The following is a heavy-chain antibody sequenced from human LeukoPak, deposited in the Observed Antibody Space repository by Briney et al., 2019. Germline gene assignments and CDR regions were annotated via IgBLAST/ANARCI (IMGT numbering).Heavy chain of an antibody. V-gene: IGHV3-30*18. J-gene: IGHJ4*02. CDR3: AKGVKVPNY. CDR2: ISYDGSNK. CDR1: GFTFSSYG. Sequence: GGSLRLSCAASGFTFSSYGMHWVRQAPGKGLEWVAVISYDGSNKYYADSVKGRFTISRDNSNNTLYLHMNSLRAEDTAVYYCAKGVKVPNYWGQGTLVTVSS.